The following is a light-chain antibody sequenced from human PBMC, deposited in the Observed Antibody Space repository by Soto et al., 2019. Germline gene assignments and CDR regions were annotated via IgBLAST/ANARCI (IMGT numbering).Light chain of an antibody. J-gene: IGKJ1*01. Sequence: EIVLTQSPGTLSLSPGERATLSCRASQSVSSSYLAWYQQKPGQAPRLLIYGASSRATGIPDRFSGSGSGTDFTLTISRLETKDFAVYYCQQYGSSLPWTFGQGTKVEIK. CDR2: GAS. CDR3: QQYGSSLPWT. CDR1: QSVSSSY. V-gene: IGKV3-20*01.